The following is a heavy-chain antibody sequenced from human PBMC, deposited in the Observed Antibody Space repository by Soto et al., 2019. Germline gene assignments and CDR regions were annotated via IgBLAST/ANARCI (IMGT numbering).Heavy chain of an antibody. CDR3: AHTGLRHYDIVTGYLLDY. J-gene: IGHJ4*02. V-gene: IGHV2-5*02. CDR1: GFSLSTSGVG. CDR2: IYWDDDR. D-gene: IGHD3-9*01. Sequence: QITLKESGPTLVKPTQPLTLTCTFSGFSLSTSGVGVGWIRQPPGKALEWLALIYWDDDRRYSPSLKSRLTIPKDPSKNQVVLTMTTMDPVHTATYYSAHTGLRHYDIVTGYLLDYWGQGTLVTVSS.